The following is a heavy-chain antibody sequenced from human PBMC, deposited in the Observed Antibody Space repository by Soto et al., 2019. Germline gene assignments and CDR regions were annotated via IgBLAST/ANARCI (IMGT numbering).Heavy chain of an antibody. CDR3: ARDMAWDYIWGSYRYTGFDY. J-gene: IGHJ4*02. CDR1: GYTFTSYG. D-gene: IGHD3-16*02. Sequence: QVQLVQSGAEVKKPGASVKVSCKASGYTFTSYGISWVRQAPGQGLEWMGWISAYNGNTNYAQKLQGRVTMTTDTSTSTAYMELRSLRSDDRAVYYCARDMAWDYIWGSYRYTGFDYWGQGTLVTVSS. V-gene: IGHV1-18*01. CDR2: ISAYNGNT.